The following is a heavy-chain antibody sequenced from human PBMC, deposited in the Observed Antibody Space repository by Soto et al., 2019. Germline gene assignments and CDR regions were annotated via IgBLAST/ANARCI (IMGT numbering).Heavy chain of an antibody. D-gene: IGHD3-10*01. CDR3: ASDPYYYASDY. Sequence: QVHLVESGGGLVKPGGSLRLSCAASGFSFSDHYMTWIRQAPGKGLEWVSYISGGGSTRYYAGSVEGRFTVSRDNAKNSLYLQMNSLRAEDTAVYYCASDPYYYASDYWGQGTLVTVSS. CDR1: GFSFSDHY. CDR2: ISGGGSTR. J-gene: IGHJ4*02. V-gene: IGHV3-11*01.